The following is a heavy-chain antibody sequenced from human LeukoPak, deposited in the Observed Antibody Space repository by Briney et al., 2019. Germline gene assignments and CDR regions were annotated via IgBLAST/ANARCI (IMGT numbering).Heavy chain of an antibody. Sequence: PSETLSLTCTVSGASITSHYWNWIRQPPGMGVEWIGYTYYDGSTGSNPSLKSRVTMSVSTSTNQFSLKLSSVTTADTAVYYCARYYSGNSGFYYYMDVWGKGTTVTVSS. CDR3: ARYYSGNSGFYYYMDV. J-gene: IGHJ6*03. CDR2: TYYDGST. V-gene: IGHV4-59*11. CDR1: GASITSHY. D-gene: IGHD3-22*01.